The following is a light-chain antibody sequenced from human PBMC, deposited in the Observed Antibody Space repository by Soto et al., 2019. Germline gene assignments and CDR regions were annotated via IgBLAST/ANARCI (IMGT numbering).Light chain of an antibody. J-gene: IGKJ4*01. V-gene: IGKV1-9*01. CDR1: QGIGSY. Sequence: DFPLTQSPSFLSASVGDRVTITCRASQGIGSYLGWYQQAPGKAPKLLIYGASTLQSGVPSRFSGSGSGTEFTLTSRSLQPEDFATYYCQQLNTYPAFGGGTKVE. CDR3: QQLNTYPA. CDR2: GAS.